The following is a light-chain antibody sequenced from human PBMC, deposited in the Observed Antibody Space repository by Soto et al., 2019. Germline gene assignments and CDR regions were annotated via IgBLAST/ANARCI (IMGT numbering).Light chain of an antibody. CDR3: QQMYITTLT. J-gene: IGKJ4*01. CDR2: AAS. CDR1: QSISRY. Sequence: IQMTQSPSSLSASVGDNVTITCRASQSISRYLNWYQQKPGKAPKXLIYAASNLQSGVPSRFSGSVSGTDGTLTISSLQHEDVATYDCQQMYITTLTFGGGTKVDNK. V-gene: IGKV1-39*01.